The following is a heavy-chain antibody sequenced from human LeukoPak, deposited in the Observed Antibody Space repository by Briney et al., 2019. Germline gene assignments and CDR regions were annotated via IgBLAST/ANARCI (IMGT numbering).Heavy chain of an antibody. CDR3: ARGGQSIAARPLDY. CDR1: GGSISSSSYY. J-gene: IGHJ4*02. D-gene: IGHD6-6*01. V-gene: IGHV4-39*07. CDR2: IYYSGST. Sequence: SETLSLTCTVSGGSISSSSYYWGWIRQPPGKGLEWIGSIYYSGSTYYNPSLKSRVTISVDTSKNQFSLKLSSVTAADTAVYYCARGGQSIAARPLDYWGQGTLVTVSS.